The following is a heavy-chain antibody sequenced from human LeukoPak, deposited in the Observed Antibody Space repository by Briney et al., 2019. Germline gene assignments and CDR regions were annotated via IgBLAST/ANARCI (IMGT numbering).Heavy chain of an antibody. D-gene: IGHD2-2*01. CDR3: ARDPSLAPNDY. CDR2: INPNSGGT. Sequence: GASVKVSCKASGYTFTGYYMHWLRQAPGQGLEWMGWINPNSGGTSYAQKFQGRVTMTRDTSISTAYMELSRLRSDDTAVYYCARDPSLAPNDYWGQGTLVTVSS. CDR1: GYTFTGYY. J-gene: IGHJ4*02. V-gene: IGHV1-2*02.